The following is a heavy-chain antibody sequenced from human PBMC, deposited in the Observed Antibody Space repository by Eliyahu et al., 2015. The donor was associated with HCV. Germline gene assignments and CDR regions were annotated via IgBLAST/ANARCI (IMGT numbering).Heavy chain of an antibody. CDR2: MNPNTFDT. CDR3: ARELHFTTDF. CDR1: GYTLSDYF. D-gene: IGHD1-1*01. J-gene: IGHJ4*02. V-gene: IGHV1-2*06. Sequence: QVQLLQSGAEVKKPGASVKVSCKASGYTLSDYFMHWVRQAPGQGLEWIGRMNPNTFDTHIAQKFQDRVIMTSDTSMSTAYLELINLKSDDTAFYYCARELHFTTDFWGQGTLVTVSS.